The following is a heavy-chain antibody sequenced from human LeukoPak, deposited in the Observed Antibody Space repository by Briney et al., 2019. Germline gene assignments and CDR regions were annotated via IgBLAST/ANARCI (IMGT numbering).Heavy chain of an antibody. Sequence: GGSLRLSCAASGFTVSSNYMSWVRQAPGKGLEWASVIYSGGSTYYADSVKGRFTISRDNSKNTLYLQMNSLRAEDTAVYYCARAGDSSGWGYFDYWGQGALVTVSS. CDR3: ARAGDSSGWGYFDY. CDR1: GFTVSSNY. CDR2: IYSGGST. J-gene: IGHJ4*02. V-gene: IGHV3-53*01. D-gene: IGHD6-19*01.